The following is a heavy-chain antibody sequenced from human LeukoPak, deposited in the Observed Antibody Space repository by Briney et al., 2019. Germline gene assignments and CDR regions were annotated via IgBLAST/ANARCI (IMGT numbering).Heavy chain of an antibody. D-gene: IGHD1-26*01. Sequence: ASVKLSCKTSGYTFSTHWMHWVRQAPGQGLEWMGIINPNGGFTSYAQKFQGRVTVTRDMSTSTVYMELSDLKSEDTAVSYCARDQSGEWDLLSGWWFDPWGQGTLVTVSS. CDR3: ARDQSGEWDLLSGWWFDP. V-gene: IGHV1-46*01. CDR1: GYTFSTHW. CDR2: INPNGGFT. J-gene: IGHJ5*02.